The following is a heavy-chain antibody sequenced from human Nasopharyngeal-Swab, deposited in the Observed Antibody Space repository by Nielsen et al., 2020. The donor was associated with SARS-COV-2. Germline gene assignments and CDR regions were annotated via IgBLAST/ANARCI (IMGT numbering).Heavy chain of an antibody. V-gene: IGHV3-66*01. J-gene: IGHJ6*02. CDR3: ARDRTDYCTNGVCYPASYYYGMDV. D-gene: IGHD2-8*01. CDR2: IYSGGST. CDR1: GFTVSSNY. Sequence: GESLKISCAASGFTVSSNYMSWVRQAPGKGLEWASVIYSGGSTYYADSVKGRFTISRDNSKNTLYLQMNSLRAEDTAVYYCARDRTDYCTNGVCYPASYYYGMDVWGQGTTVTVSS.